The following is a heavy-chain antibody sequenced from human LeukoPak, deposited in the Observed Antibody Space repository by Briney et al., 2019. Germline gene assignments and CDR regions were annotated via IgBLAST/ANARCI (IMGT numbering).Heavy chain of an antibody. CDR1: GFTLSSYA. D-gene: IGHD6-13*01. V-gene: IGHV3-23*01. J-gene: IGHJ4*02. CDR3: AKLDDSAAGRDY. CDR2: ISGSGGST. Sequence: GGSLRLSCAASGFTLSSYAMSWVRQAPGQGLERVSAISGSGGSTYYADSVKGRFTISRDNSKNTLYLQMNSLRAEDTAVYYCAKLDDSAAGRDYWGQGTLVTVSS.